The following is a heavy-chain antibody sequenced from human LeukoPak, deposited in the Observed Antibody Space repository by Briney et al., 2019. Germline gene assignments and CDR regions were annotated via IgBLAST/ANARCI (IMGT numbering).Heavy chain of an antibody. Sequence: SETLSLTCIVSGGSISSYYWSWIRQSPGKGLEWIAYIYSGGSTYYNSSLKSRVTISVDTSKNQFSLKLSSVTAADTAVYYCARHAIRGGRWFDPWGQGTLVTVS. J-gene: IGHJ5*02. V-gene: IGHV4-59*08. D-gene: IGHD3-10*01. CDR3: ARHAIRGGRWFDP. CDR2: IYSGGST. CDR1: GGSISSYY.